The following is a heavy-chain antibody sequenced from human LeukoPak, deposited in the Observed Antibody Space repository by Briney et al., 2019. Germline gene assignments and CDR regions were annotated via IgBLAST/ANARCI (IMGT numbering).Heavy chain of an antibody. CDR2: ISGSGGST. D-gene: IGHD3-10*01. CDR3: AKTPYYGSGSRLDY. J-gene: IGHJ4*02. CDR1: GFTFSSYG. V-gene: IGHV3-23*01. Sequence: GGSLRLSCAASGFTFSSYGLSWVRQAPGKGLEWVSAISGSGGSTYYADSVKGRFTISRDNSKNTLYLQMNSLRAEDTAVYYCAKTPYYGSGSRLDYWGQGTLVTVSS.